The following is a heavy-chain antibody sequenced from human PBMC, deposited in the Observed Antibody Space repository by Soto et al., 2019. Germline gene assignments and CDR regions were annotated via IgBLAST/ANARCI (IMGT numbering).Heavy chain of an antibody. CDR2: ISAYNDNT. Sequence: ASVKVSCKASGYTFTSYGISWVRQAPGQGLGWMGWISAYNDNTNYAQKLQGRVTMTTDTSTSTAYMELRSLRSDDTAVYDCARDWVVVVVAAALYSPFDYWGQGTLVTVSS. J-gene: IGHJ4*02. CDR3: ARDWVVVVVAAALYSPFDY. D-gene: IGHD2-15*01. CDR1: GYTFTSYG. V-gene: IGHV1-18*01.